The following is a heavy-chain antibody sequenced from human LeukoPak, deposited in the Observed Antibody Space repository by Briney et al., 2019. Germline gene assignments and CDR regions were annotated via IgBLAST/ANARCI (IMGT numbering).Heavy chain of an antibody. V-gene: IGHV4-59*12. D-gene: IGHD3-10*01. CDR2: IYYSGST. Sequence: PSETLSLTCTVSGGSISSYYWNWIRQPPGKGLEWIGYIYYSGSTNYNPSLKSRVTISVDTSKNQFSLNLTSVTAADTAVYYCARASITRVAFDIWGQGTMVTVSS. J-gene: IGHJ3*02. CDR3: ARASITRVAFDI. CDR1: GGSISSYY.